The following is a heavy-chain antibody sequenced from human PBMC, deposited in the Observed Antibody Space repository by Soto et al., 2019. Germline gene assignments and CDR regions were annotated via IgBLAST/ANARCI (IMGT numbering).Heavy chain of an antibody. J-gene: IGHJ4*02. CDR2: INHDESSS. V-gene: IGHV3-74*01. CDR3: ARRGPLSGPAY. D-gene: IGHD1-26*01. CDR1: GFTFSSYW. Sequence: EVQLVESGGGLVQPGGSLRLSCAASGFTFSSYWMHWVRQAPGKGLVWVSRINHDESSSTYVDSVRGRFTISRDNAKNPLYQQINRLRAEDTAVYYCARRGPLSGPAYWGQGTLATVSS.